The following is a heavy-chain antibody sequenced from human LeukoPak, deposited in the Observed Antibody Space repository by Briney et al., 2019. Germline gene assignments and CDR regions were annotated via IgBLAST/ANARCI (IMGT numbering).Heavy chain of an antibody. CDR3: ARDRHEGGDAFDI. Sequence: GGSLRLSCAASGFTFSSYSMNWVRQAPGKGLEWVSSISSSSSYIYYADSVKGRFTISRDNAKNSLYLQMNSLRAEDTAVYYCARDRHEGGDAFDIWGQGTMVTVSS. D-gene: IGHD3-16*01. CDR2: ISSSSSYI. CDR1: GFTFSSYS. V-gene: IGHV3-21*01. J-gene: IGHJ3*02.